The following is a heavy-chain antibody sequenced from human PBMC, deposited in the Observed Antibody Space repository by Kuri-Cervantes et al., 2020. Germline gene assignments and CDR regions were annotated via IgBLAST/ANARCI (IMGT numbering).Heavy chain of an antibody. D-gene: IGHD3-10*01. CDR2: INPKSGGT. V-gene: IGHV1-2*04. CDR1: AYTFIGYY. J-gene: IGHJ4*02. Sequence: SDKVSCKASAYTFIGYYMHLVLQAPGQGLEWMGWINPKSGGTNYAQKFQGWVTMTRDTSISTAYMELSRQSSDDTAVYYCARAEAVTMVQGVIGFSVDYWGEGTLVTVSS. CDR3: ARAEAVTMVQGVIGFSVDY.